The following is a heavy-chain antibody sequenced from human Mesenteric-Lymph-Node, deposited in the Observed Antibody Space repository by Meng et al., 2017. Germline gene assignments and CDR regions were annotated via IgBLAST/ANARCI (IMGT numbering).Heavy chain of an antibody. V-gene: IGHV3-21*04. CDR1: GFTFSSHS. CDR3: AKEREGSMIAPFDY. J-gene: IGHJ4*02. Sequence: GESLKISCAASGFTFSSHSMNWGRQAPGQGLEWVSSISSSSSYINYADSVKGRFTISRDNSKNTLYLQMKRRRAEDTAVYYCAKEREGSMIAPFDYWGQGTLVTVSS. D-gene: IGHD3-22*01. CDR2: ISSSSSYI.